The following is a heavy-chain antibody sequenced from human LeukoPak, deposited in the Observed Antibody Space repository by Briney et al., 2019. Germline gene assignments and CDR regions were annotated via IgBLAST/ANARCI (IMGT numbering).Heavy chain of an antibody. CDR2: INHSGST. Sequence: PSETLSLTCAVYGGSFSSYSWSWIRQPPGKGLQWIGEINHSGSTNYNPSLKSRVTISLDTSKNQVSLKLSSVTAADTAVYYCARGSHIAVAGTQWYFDLWGRGTLVTVSS. V-gene: IGHV4-34*01. CDR1: GGSFSSYS. D-gene: IGHD6-19*01. J-gene: IGHJ2*01. CDR3: ARGSHIAVAGTQWYFDL.